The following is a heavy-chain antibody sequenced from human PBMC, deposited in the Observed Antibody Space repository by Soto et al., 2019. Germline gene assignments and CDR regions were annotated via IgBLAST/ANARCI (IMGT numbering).Heavy chain of an antibody. J-gene: IGHJ4*02. D-gene: IGHD5-12*01. CDR3: ARSATDGYNFGPHHY. Sequence: QVQLVQSGAEVKKPGSSVKVSCKASGGTFSSYAISWVRQAPGQGLEWMGGIIPIFGTANYAQKFQGRVTIPADESTSTAYMELSSLRSEDTAVYYCARSATDGYNFGPHHYWGQGTLVTVSS. CDR1: GGTFSSYA. CDR2: IIPIFGTA. V-gene: IGHV1-69*12.